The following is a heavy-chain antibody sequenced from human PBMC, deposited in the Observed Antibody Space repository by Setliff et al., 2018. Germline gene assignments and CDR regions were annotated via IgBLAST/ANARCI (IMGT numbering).Heavy chain of an antibody. Sequence: ASVKVSCKASGYTFTGYYMHWVRQAPGQGLEWMGWINPNSGGTNYAQKFQGWVTMTRDTSISTAYMELSRLRSDDTAVYYCARGRDFWSGYLVYWCQGTLVTVS. CDR1: GYTFTGYY. CDR2: INPNSGGT. D-gene: IGHD3-3*01. J-gene: IGHJ4*02. V-gene: IGHV1-2*04. CDR3: ARGRDFWSGYLVY.